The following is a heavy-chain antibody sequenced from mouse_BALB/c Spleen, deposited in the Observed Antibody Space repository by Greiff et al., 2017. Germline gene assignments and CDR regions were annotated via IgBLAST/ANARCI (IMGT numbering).Heavy chain of an antibody. CDR2: ISYSGST. Sequence: EVKLVESGPGLVKPSQSLSLTCTVTGYSITSDYAWNWIRQFPGNKLEWMGYISYSGSTSYNPSLKSRISITRDTSKNQFFLQLNSVTTEDTATYYCARRSPSVYWYFDVWGAGTTVTVSS. CDR3: ARRSPSVYWYFDV. CDR1: GYSITSDYA. J-gene: IGHJ1*01. V-gene: IGHV3-2*02.